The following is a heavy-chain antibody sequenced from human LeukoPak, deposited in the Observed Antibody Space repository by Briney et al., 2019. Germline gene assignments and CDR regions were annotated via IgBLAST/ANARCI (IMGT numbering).Heavy chain of an antibody. CDR1: GFTFSSYG. CDR3: AKDPGLRGFFDY. J-gene: IGHJ4*02. V-gene: IGHV3-30*18. Sequence: GTSLRLSCAASGFTFSSYGMHWVRQAPGKGLEWVAVISYDGSNKYYADSVKGRFTISRDNSKNTLYLQMNSLRAEDTAVYYCAKDPGLRGFFDYWGQGTLVTVSS. CDR2: ISYDGSNK. D-gene: IGHD2-21*02.